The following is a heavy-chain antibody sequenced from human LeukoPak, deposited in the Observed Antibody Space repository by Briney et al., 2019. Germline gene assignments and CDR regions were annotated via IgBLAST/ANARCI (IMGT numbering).Heavy chain of an antibody. CDR2: IYHSGST. CDR3: ARGRGDLFFYYSYYMDV. V-gene: IGHV4-38-2*02. Sequence: PSETLSLTCTVSGYSISSGYYWGWIRQPPGKGLEWIGSIYHSGSTNYNPSLKSRVTISIDTSKNQFSLKLSSVTAADTAVYYCARGRGDLFFYYSYYMDVWGKGTTITVSS. J-gene: IGHJ6*03. D-gene: IGHD2-21*02. CDR1: GYSISSGYY.